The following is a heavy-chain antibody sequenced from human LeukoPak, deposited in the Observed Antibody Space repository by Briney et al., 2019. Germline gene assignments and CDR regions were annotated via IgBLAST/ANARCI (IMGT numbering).Heavy chain of an antibody. CDR2: ISSSSSYI. V-gene: IGHV3-21*04. CDR1: GFTFSSYS. J-gene: IGHJ4*02. CDR3: AKGYVDTAMVCPFDY. Sequence: PGGSLRLSCAASGFTFSSYSMNWVRQAPGKGLEWVSSISSSSSYIYYADSVKGRFTISRDNAKNSLYLQMNSLRAEDTALYYCAKGYVDTAMVCPFDYWGQGTLVTVSS. D-gene: IGHD5-18*01.